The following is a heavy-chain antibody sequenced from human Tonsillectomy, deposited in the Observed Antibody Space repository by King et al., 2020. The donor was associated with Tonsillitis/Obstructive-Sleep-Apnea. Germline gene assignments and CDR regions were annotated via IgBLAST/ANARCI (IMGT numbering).Heavy chain of an antibody. D-gene: IGHD2-2*02. J-gene: IGHJ4*02. V-gene: IGHV3-30*04. CDR2: ISYDGRNK. CDR1: GFTFSSYA. Sequence: VQLVESGGGVVQPGRSLRLSCAASGFTFSSYAMHWVRQAPGKGLEGVAVISYDGRNKYYADSVKGRIIISRDNSKNTLYLQMNSLRAEDTAVYYCARDLPIVVFPVAIKGGFDYWGQGTLVTVSS. CDR3: ARDLPIVVFPVAIKGGFDY.